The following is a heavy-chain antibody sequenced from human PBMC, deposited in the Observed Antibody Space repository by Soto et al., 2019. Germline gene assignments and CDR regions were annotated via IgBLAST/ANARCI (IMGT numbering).Heavy chain of an antibody. CDR3: ARSQGSSTSLDIYYYYYYGMDV. V-gene: IGHV1-69*01. J-gene: IGHJ6*02. CDR2: IIPIPGTA. D-gene: IGHD2-2*01. CDR1: GGTFGSYA. Sequence: QVQLVQSGAEVKKPGSSVKVSCQASGGTFGSYAISWVRQSPGQGLAWMGGIIPIPGTANYAQKFQGRVTIAADESTSTAYMELSSLRSEDTAVYYCARSQGSSTSLDIYYYYYYGMDVWGQGTTVTVSS.